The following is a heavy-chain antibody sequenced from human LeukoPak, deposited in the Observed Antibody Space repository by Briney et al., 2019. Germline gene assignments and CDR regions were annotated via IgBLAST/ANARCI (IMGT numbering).Heavy chain of an antibody. CDR1: GFTFSSYS. V-gene: IGHV3-21*01. J-gene: IGHJ5*02. CDR2: ISSSSSYI. D-gene: IGHD2-21*02. Sequence: GGSLRLSCAASGFTFSSYSMNWVRQAPGKGLEWVSSISSSSSYIYYADSVKGRFTISRDNAKNSLYLQMNSLRAEDTAVYYCAKTVPRYCGGDCYPSVNWFDPWGQGTLVTVSS. CDR3: AKTVPRYCGGDCYPSVNWFDP.